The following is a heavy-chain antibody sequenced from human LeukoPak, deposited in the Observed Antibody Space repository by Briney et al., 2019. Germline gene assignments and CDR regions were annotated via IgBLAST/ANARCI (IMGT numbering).Heavy chain of an antibody. V-gene: IGHV1-2*02. Sequence: ASVKVSCKASGYTLTGYYMHWVRQAPGQGLEWMGWINPKSGGTNYAQKVQGRFNMTSDMSTSTVYLDLSSLTSEDTAVDYCARGHPAATGYSSGCYFHYWGQGTLVTVSS. CDR1: GYTLTGYY. CDR3: ARGHPAATGYSSGCYFHY. J-gene: IGHJ4*02. CDR2: INPKSGGT. D-gene: IGHD6-19*01.